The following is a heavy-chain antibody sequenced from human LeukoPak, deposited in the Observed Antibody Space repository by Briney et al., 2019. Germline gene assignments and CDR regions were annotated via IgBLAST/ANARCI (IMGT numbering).Heavy chain of an antibody. Sequence: GASVKVSRKASGGTFSSYAISWVRQAPGQGLEWMGRIIPILGIVNYAQKFQGRVTITADKSTSTAYMELSSLRSEDTAVYYCATEQIVAPGRFDYWGQGTLVTVSS. D-gene: IGHD5-12*01. V-gene: IGHV1-69*04. CDR2: IIPILGIV. J-gene: IGHJ4*02. CDR1: GGTFSSYA. CDR3: ATEQIVAPGRFDY.